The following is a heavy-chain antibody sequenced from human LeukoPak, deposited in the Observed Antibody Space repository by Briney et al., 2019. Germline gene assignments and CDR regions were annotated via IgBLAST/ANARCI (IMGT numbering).Heavy chain of an antibody. CDR1: GVSXXDHY. J-gene: IGHJ4*02. V-gene: IGHV3-72*01. Sequence: GVSXXDHYXDWVRQAPGKGLEWVGRTTNKAPTYNTTYAASVEGRFTISRDDSKTSLYLQMNSLKTEDTAVYYCVRVKTGSFKPFDYWGQGTQVIVSS. CDR3: VRVKTGSFKPFDY. D-gene: IGHD1-26*01. CDR2: TTNKAPTYNT.